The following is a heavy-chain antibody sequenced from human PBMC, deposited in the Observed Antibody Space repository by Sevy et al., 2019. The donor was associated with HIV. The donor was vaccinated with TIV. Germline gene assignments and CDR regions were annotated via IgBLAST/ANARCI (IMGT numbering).Heavy chain of an antibody. CDR2: IYYSGST. CDR3: ARDPTPFHYYGSGSYNYYYYGMDV. Sequence: SETLSLTCTVSGGSISSGVYYWSWIRQHPGKGLEWIGYIYYSGSTYYNPSLKSRVTISVDTSKNQFSLKLSSVTAADTAVYYCARDPTPFHYYGSGSYNYYYYGMDVWGQGTTVTVSS. D-gene: IGHD3-10*01. J-gene: IGHJ6*02. CDR1: GGSISSGVYY. V-gene: IGHV4-31*03.